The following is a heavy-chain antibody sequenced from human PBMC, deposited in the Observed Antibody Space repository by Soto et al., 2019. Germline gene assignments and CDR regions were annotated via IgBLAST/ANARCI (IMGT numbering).Heavy chain of an antibody. J-gene: IGHJ4*02. V-gene: IGHV1-69*12. CDR1: GGTCTSYA. D-gene: IGHD3-22*01. CDR2: IISIFGRA. Sequence: QVQLVQCGAEVKKPGSSVKVSCQASGGTCTSYAISWVRHAPGQGLEWMGGIISIFGRADYAQKFQGRVTITEDESTSTGNMELRSLRSEDTAVYYCASHYDSSGYYYRGLDYWGQGTLVTVSS. CDR3: ASHYDSSGYYYRGLDY.